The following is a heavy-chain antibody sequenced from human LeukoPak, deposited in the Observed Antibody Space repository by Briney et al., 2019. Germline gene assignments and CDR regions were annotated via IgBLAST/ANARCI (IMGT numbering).Heavy chain of an antibody. CDR1: GGSFSGYY. CDR3: ARVFGYSYGYTRFDY. D-gene: IGHD5-18*01. Sequence: PSETLSLTCAVHGGSFSGYYWSWIRQPPGKGLEWIGEINHSGSTNYNPSLKSRVTISVDTSKNQFSLKLSSVTAADTAVYYCARVFGYSYGYTRFDYWGQGTLVTVSS. V-gene: IGHV4-34*01. J-gene: IGHJ4*02. CDR2: INHSGST.